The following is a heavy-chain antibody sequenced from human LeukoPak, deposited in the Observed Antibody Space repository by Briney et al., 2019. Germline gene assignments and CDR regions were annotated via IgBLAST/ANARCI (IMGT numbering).Heavy chain of an antibody. Sequence: PGGSLRLSCAASGFTFSNYWITWVRQAPGKGLEWVANIKQGGSEKHYVDSVKGRFTISRDDAKNSLYLQMNSLRIEDTAVYYCAREGQQSYGMDVWGQGTTVTASS. V-gene: IGHV3-7*05. CDR1: GFTFSNYW. D-gene: IGHD6-13*01. CDR2: IKQGGSEK. J-gene: IGHJ6*02. CDR3: AREGQQSYGMDV.